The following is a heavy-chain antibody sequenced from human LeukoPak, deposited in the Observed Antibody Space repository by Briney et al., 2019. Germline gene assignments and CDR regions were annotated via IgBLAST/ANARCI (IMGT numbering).Heavy chain of an antibody. CDR1: GDAISSYY. D-gene: IGHD1-26*01. CDR3: ERGPVGASTFYN. J-gene: IGHJ4*02. CDR2: IYYSGST. Sequence: SETLSLTCTVSGDAISSYYWSWIRQSPGKGLEWIGYIYYSGSTNYNPSLKSRVTISVDTSKSQCSLELSSVTAADTAVYYCERGPVGASTFYNWGERALGTVSS. V-gene: IGHV4-59*01.